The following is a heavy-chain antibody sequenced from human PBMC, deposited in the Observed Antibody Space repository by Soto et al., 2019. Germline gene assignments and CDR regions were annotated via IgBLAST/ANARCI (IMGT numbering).Heavy chain of an antibody. J-gene: IGHJ4*02. CDR2: ISTDGNKA. Sequence: QVQLVESGGGVVQPERSLRLSCAASGFTLKNYAMHWVRQAPGKGLEWVTVISTDGNKAYYTDSVKGRFTVSRDNSRNTLYLQMNSLTSADTAVYFCARSRGSDGYYYVDYWGQGTLVTVSS. CDR3: ARSRGSDGYYYVDY. V-gene: IGHV3-30*04. CDR1: GFTLKNYA. D-gene: IGHD3-16*01.